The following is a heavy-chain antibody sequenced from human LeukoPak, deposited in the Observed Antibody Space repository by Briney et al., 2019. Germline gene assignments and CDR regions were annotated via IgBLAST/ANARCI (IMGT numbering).Heavy chain of an antibody. Sequence: GGSLRLSCTASGFSFSSYGMHWVRQAPGKGLEWVAFIRNDGSNKYYADSVKGRFTISRDNSKNTLYLQMDSLRAEDTAVYYCAKDPTPHYSPPPYYFDYWGQGTLVTVSS. J-gene: IGHJ4*02. CDR3: AKDPTPHYSPPPYYFDY. CDR2: IRNDGSNK. V-gene: IGHV3-30*02. D-gene: IGHD4-11*01. CDR1: GFSFSSYG.